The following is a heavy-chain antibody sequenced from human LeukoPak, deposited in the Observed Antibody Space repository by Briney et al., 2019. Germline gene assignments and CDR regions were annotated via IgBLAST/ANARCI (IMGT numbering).Heavy chain of an antibody. V-gene: IGHV5-51*01. J-gene: IGHJ4*02. CDR3: ARHRYDSSSFPYDY. CDR1: GYSFTTYW. CDR2: IFPADSDT. D-gene: IGHD3-22*01. Sequence: GESLKISCKGSGYSFTTYWIAWVRQMPGKSLECMMMIFPADSDTRYSPSFQGQVTISADKSISTAYLQWSSLKASDTATYYCARHRYDSSSFPYDYWGQGTLVTVSS.